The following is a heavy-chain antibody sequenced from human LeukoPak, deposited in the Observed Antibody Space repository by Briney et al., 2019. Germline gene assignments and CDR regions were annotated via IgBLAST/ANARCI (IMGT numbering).Heavy chain of an antibody. Sequence: GASVKVSCKASGYSFTSYDINWGRQATGQGLEWMGCISAYNGNTNYPQKLEGRVTMTTDTSTSTAYMELRSLGSDDTAVYYCARAPGDIVATRSSYYYYYYMDVWGKGTTVTVSS. D-gene: IGHD5-12*01. CDR3: ARAPGDIVATRSSYYYYYYMDV. CDR2: ISAYNGNT. J-gene: IGHJ6*03. CDR1: GYSFTSYD. V-gene: IGHV1-18*01.